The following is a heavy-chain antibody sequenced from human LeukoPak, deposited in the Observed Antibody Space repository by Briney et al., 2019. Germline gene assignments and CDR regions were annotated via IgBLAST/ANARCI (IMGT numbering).Heavy chain of an antibody. J-gene: IGHJ5*02. D-gene: IGHD4-17*01. CDR3: ASFYGAFT. Sequence: PSETLSLTCAVSGGSISSSNWWSWVRQHPGKGLEWIGYIYYSGSTYYNPSLKSRVTISVDTSKNQFSLKLSSVTAADTAVYYCASFYGAFTWGQGTLVTVSS. CDR2: IYYSGST. CDR1: GGSISSSNW. V-gene: IGHV4-31*11.